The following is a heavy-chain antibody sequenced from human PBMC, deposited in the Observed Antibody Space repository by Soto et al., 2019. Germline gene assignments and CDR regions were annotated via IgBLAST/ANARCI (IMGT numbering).Heavy chain of an antibody. CDR3: ARCIQGDYYYGMDV. CDR1: GYTFYSHS. V-gene: IGHV1-18*01. CDR2: INADYGNT. Sequence: QAQLVQSGAEVKKPGASVKVSCKASGYTFYSHSISWVRQAPGQGLEWMGRINADYGNTQYAQKFRGRVTMPTDTATTRVYMELTNLRSDDTAVYYCARCIQGDYYYGMDVWGQGTTVTVSS. D-gene: IGHD5-18*01. J-gene: IGHJ6*02.